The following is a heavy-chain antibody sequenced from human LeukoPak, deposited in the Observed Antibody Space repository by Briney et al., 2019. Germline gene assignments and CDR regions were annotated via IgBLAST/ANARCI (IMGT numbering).Heavy chain of an antibody. Sequence: PGGSLRLSCAASGFTVSSNYMSWVRQAPGKGLEWVSVIYSGGHTDYADSVKGRFTISRDNSKNTLYLQMNSLRAEDTAVYYCARGFHGSGRYLDYWGQGTLVTVSS. CDR2: IYSGGHT. CDR1: GFTVSSNY. CDR3: ARGFHGSGRYLDY. D-gene: IGHD3-10*01. V-gene: IGHV3-53*01. J-gene: IGHJ4*02.